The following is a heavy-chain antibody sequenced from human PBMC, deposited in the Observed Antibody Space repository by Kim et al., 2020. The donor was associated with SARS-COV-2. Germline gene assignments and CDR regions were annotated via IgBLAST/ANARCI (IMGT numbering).Heavy chain of an antibody. V-gene: IGHV3-9*01. D-gene: IGHD2-15*01. CDR2: IRWNSGSI. Sequence: GGSLRLSCAASGFTFDDYAMHWVRQAPGKGLEWVAGIRWNSGSIGYADSVKGRFTISRDNAKNSLYLQMNSLRAEDTALYYCAKDSLSCSGGSCYSFDYWGQGTLVTVSS. CDR3: AKDSLSCSGGSCYSFDY. J-gene: IGHJ4*02. CDR1: GFTFDDYA.